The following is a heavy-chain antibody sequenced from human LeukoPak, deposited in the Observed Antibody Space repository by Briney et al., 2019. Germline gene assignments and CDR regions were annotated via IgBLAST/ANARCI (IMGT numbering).Heavy chain of an antibody. CDR3: ARHSGSYPYNWFDP. J-gene: IGHJ5*02. V-gene: IGHV4-59*08. Sequence: SETLPLTCTVSDDSISSYYWSWIRQPPGKGLEWIRYIYYSGSTNYNPSLKSRVTISVDTPKRQFSLKLTSVTAADTAVYYCARHSGSYPYNWFDPWGQGTLVTVSS. D-gene: IGHD1-26*01. CDR2: IYYSGST. CDR1: DDSISSYY.